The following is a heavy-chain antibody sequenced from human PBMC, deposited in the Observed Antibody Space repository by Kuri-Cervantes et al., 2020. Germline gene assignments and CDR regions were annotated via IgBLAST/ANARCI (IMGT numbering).Heavy chain of an antibody. V-gene: IGHV1-69*13. CDR2: IIPIFGTA. Sequence: SVKVSCKASGGTFSSYAISWVRQAPGQGLEWMGGIIPIFGTANYAQKFQGRVTITADESTSTAYMELSSLRSEDTAVYYCARDGRDPESRDWGYGMDVWGQGTTVTVSS. J-gene: IGHJ6*02. D-gene: IGHD3-16*01. CDR1: GGTFSSYA. CDR3: ARDGRDPESRDWGYGMDV.